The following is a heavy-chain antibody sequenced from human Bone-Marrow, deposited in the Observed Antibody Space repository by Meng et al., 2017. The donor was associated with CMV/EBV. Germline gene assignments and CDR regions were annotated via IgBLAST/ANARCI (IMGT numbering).Heavy chain of an antibody. CDR2: ISGSGLTT. CDR1: GFTFSTYV. D-gene: IGHD5-18*01. V-gene: IGHV3-23*01. CDR3: ARTLGGYSYGYNY. J-gene: IGHJ1*01. Sequence: GESLKISCAASGFTFSTYVMTWVRQAPGKGLEWVSAISGSGLTTYYTDSVKGRFTISRDDSENTVFLQMNSLTVEDTAVYYCARTLGGYSYGYNYWGQGTLVTVSS.